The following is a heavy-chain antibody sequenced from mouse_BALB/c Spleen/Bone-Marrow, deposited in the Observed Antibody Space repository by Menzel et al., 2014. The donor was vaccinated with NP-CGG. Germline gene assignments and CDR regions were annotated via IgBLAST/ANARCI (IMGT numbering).Heavy chain of an antibody. CDR2: IDPSDSET. Sequence: QVQLQHSGPQVVRPGASVKISCKASGYSFTSYWMHWVKQRPGQGLEWIGMIDPSDSETRLNQKFKDKATLTVDKSSSTAYMQLSSPTSEDSAVYYCARVGLRLPYYFDYWGQGTTLTVSS. CDR1: GYSFTSYW. D-gene: IGHD1-2*01. CDR3: ARVGLRLPYYFDY. V-gene: IGHV1S127*01. J-gene: IGHJ2*01.